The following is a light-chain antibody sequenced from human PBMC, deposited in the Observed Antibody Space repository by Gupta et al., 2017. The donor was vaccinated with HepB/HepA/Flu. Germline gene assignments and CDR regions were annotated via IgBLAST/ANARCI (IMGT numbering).Light chain of an antibody. V-gene: IGLV4-69*01. J-gene: IGLJ2*01. Sequence: GGPVNLPSSLSSGHSSYAIAWHQQQPEKGPRYLMKLNSDGSHSKGDGIPDRFSGSSSGAERYLTISSLQSEDEADYYCQTWGTGIWVFGGGTKLTVL. CDR2: LNSDGSH. CDR3: QTWGTGIWV. CDR1: SGHSSYA.